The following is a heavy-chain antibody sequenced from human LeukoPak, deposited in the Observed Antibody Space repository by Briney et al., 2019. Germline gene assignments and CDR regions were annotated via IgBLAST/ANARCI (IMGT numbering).Heavy chain of an antibody. J-gene: IGHJ5*02. Sequence: ASVKVSCKASGYTFTSYGISWVRQAPGQGLEWMGWISAYNGNTNYAQKFKGRVTMTTDTSTSTAYMELRSLRPDDTAVYYCARDLTEALQWSIAARPDNWFDPWGQGTLVTVSS. CDR2: ISAYNGNT. D-gene: IGHD6-6*01. V-gene: IGHV1-18*01. CDR3: ARDLTEALQWSIAARPDNWFDP. CDR1: GYTFTSYG.